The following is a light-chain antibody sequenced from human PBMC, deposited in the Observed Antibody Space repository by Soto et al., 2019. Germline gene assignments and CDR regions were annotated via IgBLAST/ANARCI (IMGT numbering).Light chain of an antibody. Sequence: EIVLTQSPGTLSLSPGERATLSCRASQSVSSSYLAWYQQKPGQAPRLLIYGASSRATGIPDRFSGSGSGKDFTLTINRLEPEDFAVYYCQQYGSSTLTFGQGTKVEIK. V-gene: IGKV3-20*01. CDR1: QSVSSSY. CDR3: QQYGSSTLT. CDR2: GAS. J-gene: IGKJ1*01.